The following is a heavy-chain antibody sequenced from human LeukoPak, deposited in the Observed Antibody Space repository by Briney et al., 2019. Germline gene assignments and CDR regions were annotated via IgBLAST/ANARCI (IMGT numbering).Heavy chain of an antibody. Sequence: GGSLRLSCAASGFTFSSYGMHWVRQAPGKGLEGVAVIWYDGSNKYYADSVKGRFTISRDNSKNTLYLQMNSLKAEDTAVYYCARQGAAGFDYWGKGTLVTVSS. CDR1: GFTFSSYG. V-gene: IGHV3-33*01. J-gene: IGHJ4*02. CDR3: ARQGAAGFDY. CDR2: IWYDGSNK. D-gene: IGHD2-15*01.